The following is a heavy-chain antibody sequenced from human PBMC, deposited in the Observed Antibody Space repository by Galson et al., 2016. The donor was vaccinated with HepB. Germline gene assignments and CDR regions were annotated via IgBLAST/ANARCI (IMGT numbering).Heavy chain of an antibody. CDR1: GYTFTSYY. D-gene: IGHD5-24*01. Sequence: SVKVSCKASGYTFTSYYMHWVRQAPGQGLEWMGIISPSGGSTKYAQKLQGRVTVTRDTSTSTVYMELSSLRSEDTAVYYCARDSQMATGYWGQGTLVTVSS. CDR2: ISPSGGST. V-gene: IGHV1-46*01. CDR3: ARDSQMATGY. J-gene: IGHJ4*02.